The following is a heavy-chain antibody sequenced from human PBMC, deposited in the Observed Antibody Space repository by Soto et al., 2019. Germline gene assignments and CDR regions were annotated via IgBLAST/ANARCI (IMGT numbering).Heavy chain of an antibody. V-gene: IGHV4-31*03. CDR3: AREGLQRYVDY. D-gene: IGHD4-4*01. J-gene: IGHJ4*02. CDR2: IYYSGST. Sequence: QVQLQESGPGLVKPSQTLSLTCTVSGASISSGAYYWSWIRQHPGKGLEWIGYIYYSGSTYYNPSLKSRVTISLDTSKIRFSLKLSSVTAADTAVYYCAREGLQRYVDYWGQGTLVTVSS. CDR1: GASISSGAYY.